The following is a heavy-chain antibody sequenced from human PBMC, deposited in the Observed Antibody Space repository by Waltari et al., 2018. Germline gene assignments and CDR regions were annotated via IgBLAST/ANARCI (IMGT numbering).Heavy chain of an antibody. Sequence: DSVKGRFTISRDNSKNTLSLQMDTLRADDTAMYYCTKDKGSYNWNYGYFDHWGQGTLVTVSS. J-gene: IGHJ4*03. V-gene: IGHV3-30*02. D-gene: IGHD1-7*01. CDR3: TKDKGSYNWNYGYFDH.